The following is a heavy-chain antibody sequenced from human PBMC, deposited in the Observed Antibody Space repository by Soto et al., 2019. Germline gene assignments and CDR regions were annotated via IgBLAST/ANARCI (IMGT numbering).Heavy chain of an antibody. Sequence: SVKVSCKASGGTFSSYTISWVRQAPGQGLEWMGRIIPILGIANYAQKFQGRVTITADKSTSTAYMELSSLRSEDTAVYYCAASKVIVVVPAAMDYYYYGMDVWGQGTTVTVSS. J-gene: IGHJ6*02. CDR3: AASKVIVVVPAAMDYYYYGMDV. CDR2: IIPILGIA. V-gene: IGHV1-69*02. D-gene: IGHD2-2*01. CDR1: GGTFSSYT.